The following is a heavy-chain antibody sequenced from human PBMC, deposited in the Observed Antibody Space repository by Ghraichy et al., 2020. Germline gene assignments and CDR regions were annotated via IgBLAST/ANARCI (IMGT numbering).Heavy chain of an antibody. Sequence: GGSLRLSCAASGFTFSNYSMNWVRQAPGKGLEWVSYISRSSSTIYYADSVKGRFTISRDNAKNSLYLQMNSLRDEDTAVYYCARDWEDFVVERAAMGGYYYYGMDVWGQGTTVTVSS. J-gene: IGHJ6*02. V-gene: IGHV3-48*02. CDR2: ISRSSSTI. CDR1: GFTFSNYS. CDR3: ARDWEDFVVERAAMGGYYYYGMDV. D-gene: IGHD2-2*01.